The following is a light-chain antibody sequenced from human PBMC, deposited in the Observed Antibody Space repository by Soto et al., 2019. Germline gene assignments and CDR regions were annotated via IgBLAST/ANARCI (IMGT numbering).Light chain of an antibody. CDR1: QGISSY. CDR3: QQYYSYLVT. J-gene: IGKJ5*01. CDR2: AAS. V-gene: IGKV1-8*01. Sequence: AIRMTQSPSSFSASTGDRVTITCRASQGISSYLAWYQQKPGKAPKLLIYAASTLQSGVPSRFSGSGSVTDVTLTISCLQSEDFATYYCQQYYSYLVTFGQGTRLEIK.